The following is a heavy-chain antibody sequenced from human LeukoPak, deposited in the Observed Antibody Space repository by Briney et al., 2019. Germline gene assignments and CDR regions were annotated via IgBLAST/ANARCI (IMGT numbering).Heavy chain of an antibody. Sequence: GGSLRLSSAASALTFSSYNMNWVRQAPGKGLEWDSYISISTSSIYYADSVKGRFTISRDNFKNTLDLQMNSMRAEDTALYYCAREDIQYSYGYGGAVYWGQGTLVTVSS. J-gene: IGHJ4*02. D-gene: IGHD5-18*01. CDR2: ISISTSSI. V-gene: IGHV3-48*01. CDR1: ALTFSSYN. CDR3: AREDIQYSYGYGGAVY.